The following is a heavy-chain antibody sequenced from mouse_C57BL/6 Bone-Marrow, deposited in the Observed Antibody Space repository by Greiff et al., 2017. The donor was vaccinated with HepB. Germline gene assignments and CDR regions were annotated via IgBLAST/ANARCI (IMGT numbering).Heavy chain of an antibody. D-gene: IGHD2-1*01. Sequence: EVKLMESGGGLVQSGRSLRLSCATSGFTFSDFYMEWVRQAPGKGLEWIAASRNKANDYTTEYSASVKGRFIVSRDTSQSILYLQMNALRAEDTAIYYCARDIYYGNYWYFDVWGTGTTVTVSS. V-gene: IGHV7-1*01. CDR3: ARDIYYGNYWYFDV. CDR2: SRNKANDYTT. CDR1: GFTFSDFY. J-gene: IGHJ1*03.